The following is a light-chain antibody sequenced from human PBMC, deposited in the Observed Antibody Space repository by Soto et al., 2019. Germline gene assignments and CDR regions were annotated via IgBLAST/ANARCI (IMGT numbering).Light chain of an antibody. CDR3: QQYHTLGT. CDR2: DVS. J-gene: IGKJ1*01. V-gene: IGKV1-5*01. CDR1: QSISRW. Sequence: DIQMTQSPSTLSASVGDRVTITCRASQSISRWLAWYQQKPGRTPKLLIYDVSDLESGVPSRISGSGSGTEFTLTISSLQPDDFATYYCQQYHTLGTFGQGTKVDIK.